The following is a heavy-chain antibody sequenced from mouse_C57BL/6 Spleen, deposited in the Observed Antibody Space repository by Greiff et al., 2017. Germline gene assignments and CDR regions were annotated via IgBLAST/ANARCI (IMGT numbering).Heavy chain of an antibody. J-gene: IGHJ4*01. CDR1: GFTFSSYA. CDR3: TRDPRGMDY. Sequence: DVHLVESGEGLVKPGGSLKLSCAASGFTFSSYAMSWVRQTPEKRLEWVAYISSGGDYIYYADTVKGRFTISRDNARNTLYLQLSSLKSEDTAMYYCTRDPRGMDYWGQGTSVTVSS. V-gene: IGHV5-9-1*02. CDR2: ISSGGDYI.